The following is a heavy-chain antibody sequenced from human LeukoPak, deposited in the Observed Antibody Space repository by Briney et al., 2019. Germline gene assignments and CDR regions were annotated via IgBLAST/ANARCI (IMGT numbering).Heavy chain of an antibody. CDR2: INPSGGST. J-gene: IGHJ3*02. D-gene: IGHD2-15*01. CDR1: GYTFTSYY. V-gene: IGHV1-46*01. Sequence: ASVKLSCKASGYTFTSYYMHWVRQAPGQGLGRKGIINPSGGSTSYAHKFQGRVTMTRDTSTSTIYMELSSLRPEDTAGYFCARAPEALCCSGGSCYSAFDSFDIWGQGTMVTVSS. CDR3: ARAPEALCCSGGSCYSAFDSFDI.